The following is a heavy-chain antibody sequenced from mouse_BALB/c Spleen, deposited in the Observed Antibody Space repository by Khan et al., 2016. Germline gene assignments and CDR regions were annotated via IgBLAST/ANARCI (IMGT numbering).Heavy chain of an antibody. V-gene: IGHV1-87*01. CDR3: ARGGYGNYVFAY. CDR2: IYPGDGDT. J-gene: IGHJ3*01. D-gene: IGHD2-1*01. Sequence: QVQLQQSGAELARPGASVKLSCKASAYTFTSYWMQWVKQRHGQGLQWIGTIYPGDGDTRYTQKFKGKATLTADKYYSTAYMQLSRLESEESAVYYCARGGYGNYVFAYWGQGTLVTVSA. CDR1: AYTFTSYW.